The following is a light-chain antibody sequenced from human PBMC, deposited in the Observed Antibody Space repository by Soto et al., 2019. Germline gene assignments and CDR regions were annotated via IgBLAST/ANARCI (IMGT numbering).Light chain of an antibody. J-gene: IGKJ1*01. V-gene: IGKV1-5*01. CDR2: DAS. CDR1: QSISSW. Sequence: DIQMTQSPSTLSASVGDRVTITCRASQSISSWLAWYQQKPGKAPKLLIYDASSLESGVPSRFSGSGSGTEFTLTISSLQPYDFATYYCQHLKTFGQGTKVEIK. CDR3: QHLKT.